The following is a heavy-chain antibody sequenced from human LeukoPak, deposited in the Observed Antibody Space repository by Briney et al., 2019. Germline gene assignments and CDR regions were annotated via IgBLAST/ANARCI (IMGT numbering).Heavy chain of an antibody. Sequence: ASVKVSCKASGYTLTGNNMHWVRQAPGQGLEWMGWIDPKSGDTNYPQKFRGRVTMTLDTAISTAYMELSSLRSDDTAVYYSARWGAYASGWSVPLDYWVQGTLVTVSS. J-gene: IGHJ4*02. CDR2: IDPKSGDT. CDR3: ARWGAYASGWSVPLDY. CDR1: GYTLTGNN. D-gene: IGHD6-19*01. V-gene: IGHV1-2*02.